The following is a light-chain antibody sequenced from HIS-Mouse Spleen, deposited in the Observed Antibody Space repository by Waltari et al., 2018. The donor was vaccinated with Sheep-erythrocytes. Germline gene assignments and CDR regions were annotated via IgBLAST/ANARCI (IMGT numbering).Light chain of an antibody. V-gene: IGLV2-8*01. CDR1: SSDVGGYNY. CDR3: SSYAGSNNWV. J-gene: IGLJ3*02. CDR2: EVS. Sequence: QSALTQPPSASGSPGQSVTISCTGTSSDVGGYNYVSWYQQHPGKAPKLMIYEVSKRASGGPDRFSGSKAGNTASLTVSGLQAEDEADYYCSSYAGSNNWVFGGGTKLTVL.